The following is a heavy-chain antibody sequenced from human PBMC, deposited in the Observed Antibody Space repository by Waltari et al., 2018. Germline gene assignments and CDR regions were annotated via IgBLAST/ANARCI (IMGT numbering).Heavy chain of an antibody. CDR1: GFNLSSFW. D-gene: IGHD6-13*01. CDR2: MNRDGSET. J-gene: IGHJ3*02. Sequence: EVQLVESGGGLVRLGGSWNLSWGGIGFNLSSFWLGWVRQAPGKGLDWVANMNRDGSETYYVDSVKGRFTISRDNAKNSLYLEMNTLRVEDTAIYYCARLSSSWNEKGAFDIWGQGTMVTVSS. CDR3: ARLSSSWNEKGAFDI. V-gene: IGHV3-7*01.